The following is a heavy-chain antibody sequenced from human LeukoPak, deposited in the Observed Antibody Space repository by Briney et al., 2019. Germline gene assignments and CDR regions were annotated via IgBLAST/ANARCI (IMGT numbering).Heavy chain of an antibody. CDR3: ARVSGRQDGPGMDV. Sequence: SETLSLTCTVSGGSISSYYWSWIRQPAGKGLEWIGRIYTSGSTNYNPSLKSRVTMSVDTSKNRSSLKLSSVTAADTAVYYCARVSGRQDGPGMDVWGQGTTVTVSS. J-gene: IGHJ6*02. CDR1: GGSISSYY. V-gene: IGHV4-4*07. D-gene: IGHD3-10*01. CDR2: IYTSGST.